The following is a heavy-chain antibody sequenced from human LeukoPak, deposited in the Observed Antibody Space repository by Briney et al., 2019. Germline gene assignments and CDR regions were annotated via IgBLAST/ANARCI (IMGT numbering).Heavy chain of an antibody. J-gene: IGHJ4*02. CDR3: ARDSLSTVTTYYFDY. CDR2: IWYDGSNK. Sequence: PGRSLRLSCAASGFTFSSYGMHWVRQAPGKGLEWVAVIWYDGSNKYYADSVKGRFTISRDNSKNTLYLQMNSLRAEDTAVYYCARDSLSTVTTYYFDYWGQGTLATVSS. D-gene: IGHD4-17*01. V-gene: IGHV3-33*01. CDR1: GFTFSSYG.